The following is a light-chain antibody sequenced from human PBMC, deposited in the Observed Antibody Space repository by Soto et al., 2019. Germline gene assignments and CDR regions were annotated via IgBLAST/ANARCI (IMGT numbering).Light chain of an antibody. CDR3: QQRSNFLT. CDR2: DAA. Sequence: EIVLTQSPATLSLSPGERATLSCRASQSVSRYLAWYQQKPGQAPRLLIYDAANRAAGIPARFSGSGSGTDFTLTISSLEREDFAVYYCQQRSNFLTFGGGTKVEIK. J-gene: IGKJ4*01. CDR1: QSVSRY. V-gene: IGKV3-11*01.